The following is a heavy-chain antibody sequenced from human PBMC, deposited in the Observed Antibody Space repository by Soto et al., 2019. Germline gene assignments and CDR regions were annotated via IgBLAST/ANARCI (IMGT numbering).Heavy chain of an antibody. CDR1: GYTFTSYG. D-gene: IGHD1-7*01. V-gene: IGHV1-18*01. CDR2: ISAYNGNT. CDR3: ATESGYNWNYVGAFDI. Sequence: QVQLVQSGAEVKKPGASVKVSCKASGYTFTSYGISWVRQAPGQGREWMGWISAYNGNTNYAQKLQGRVTMTTDTSTSTAYMELRSLRSDDTAVYYCATESGYNWNYVGAFDIWGQGTMVTVSS. J-gene: IGHJ3*02.